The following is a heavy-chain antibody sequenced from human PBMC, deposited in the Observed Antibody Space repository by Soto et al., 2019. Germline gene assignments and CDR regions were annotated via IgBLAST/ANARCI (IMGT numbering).Heavy chain of an antibody. D-gene: IGHD4-17*01. CDR1: GYSLNDLS. CDR2: FDPEHGET. J-gene: IGHJ2*01. Sequence: ASVKVSCKVSGYSLNDLSMHWVRQAPGKGLEWMGGFDPEHGETIYAQKFQGRVTITADESTSTAYMELSSLRSEDTAVYYCAKNYGGSSYWYFDLWGRGTLVTVSS. V-gene: IGHV1-24*01. CDR3: AKNYGGSSYWYFDL.